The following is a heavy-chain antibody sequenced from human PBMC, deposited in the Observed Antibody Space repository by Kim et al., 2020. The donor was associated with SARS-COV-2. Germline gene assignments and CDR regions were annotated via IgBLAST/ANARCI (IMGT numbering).Heavy chain of an antibody. D-gene: IGHD3-3*01. CDR3: ARGLAYYDFWSGYNFDY. V-gene: IGHV4-31*03. Sequence: SETLSLTCTVSGGSISSGGYYWSWIRQHPGKGLEWIGYIYYSGSTYYNPSLKSRVTISVDTSKNQFSLKLSSVTAADTAVYYCARGLAYYDFWSGYNFDYWGQGTLVTVSS. J-gene: IGHJ4*02. CDR1: GGSISSGGYY. CDR2: IYYSGST.